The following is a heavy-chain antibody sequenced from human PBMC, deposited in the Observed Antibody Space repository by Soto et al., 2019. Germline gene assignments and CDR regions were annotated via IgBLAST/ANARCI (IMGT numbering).Heavy chain of an antibody. Sequence: QVQLQESGPGLVKPSQTLSLTCTVSGGSISSGDYYWSWIRQPPGKGLEWIGYIYYSGSTYYNPSLKSRVTISVDTSKNQFSLKLSSVTAADTAVYYCARANYDFWSGYSYYFDYWGQGTLVTVSS. CDR3: ARANYDFWSGYSYYFDY. CDR1: GGSISSGDYY. J-gene: IGHJ4*02. V-gene: IGHV4-30-4*01. D-gene: IGHD3-3*01. CDR2: IYYSGST.